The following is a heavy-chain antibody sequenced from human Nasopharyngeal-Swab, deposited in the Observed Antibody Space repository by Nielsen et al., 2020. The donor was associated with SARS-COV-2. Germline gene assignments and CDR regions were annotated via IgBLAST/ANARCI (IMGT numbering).Heavy chain of an antibody. CDR3: ARVVTWGYSYGYGGTHVAHGIYFDY. Sequence: WIRQPPGKGLEWIGYIDNSRSTNYNPSLKSRVTISVDTSKNQFSLKLSSVTAADTAVYYCARVVTWGYSYGYGGTHVAHGIYFDYWGQGTLVTVSS. J-gene: IGHJ4*02. D-gene: IGHD5-18*01. V-gene: IGHV4-34*01. CDR2: IDNSRST.